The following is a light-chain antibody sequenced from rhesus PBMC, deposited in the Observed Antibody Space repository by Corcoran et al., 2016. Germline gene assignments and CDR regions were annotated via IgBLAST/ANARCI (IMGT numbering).Light chain of an antibody. CDR1: QGISSY. J-gene: IGKJ1*01. CDR3: LQHNSYPRT. V-gene: IGKV1-28*03. CDR2: DAS. Sequence: DIQMTQSPSSLSASVGDTVTITCRASQGISSYLNWFQQKPGKAPKLLIYDASSLESGVPSRFSGSGSGTDFTLTISSLQPEDFAAYYCLQHNSYPRTFGQGTKVEIK.